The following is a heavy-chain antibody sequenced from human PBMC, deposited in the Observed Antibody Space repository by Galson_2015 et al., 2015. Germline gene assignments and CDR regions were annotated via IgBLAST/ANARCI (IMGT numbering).Heavy chain of an antibody. J-gene: IGHJ2*01. Sequence: PALVTPTQTLTLPCTFSGFSLRTTGMRVSWIRQSPGKALEWLARIDWDDDKFYSTSLKTRLTISKDTSKNQVVLRMTNMDPVDTATYYCARMATDWYFDLWGRGTLVTVSS. CDR3: ARMATDWYFDL. CDR1: GFSLRTTGMR. V-gene: IGHV2-70*04. CDR2: IDWDDDK.